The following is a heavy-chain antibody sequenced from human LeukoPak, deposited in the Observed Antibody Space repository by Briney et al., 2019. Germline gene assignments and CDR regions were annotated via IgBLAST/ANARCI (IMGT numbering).Heavy chain of an antibody. J-gene: IGHJ4*02. V-gene: IGHV3-21*01. CDR3: ARDLRRDGYNSLDY. CDR2: IISSSTYI. CDR1: GFTFSSSS. Sequence: GGSLRLSCAASGFTFSSSSMNWVRQAPGKGLEWVSSIISSSTYIYYADSVRGRFTTSRDNAKNSLHLQMSSLRAEDTAVYYCARDLRRDGYNSLDYWGQGTLVTVSS. D-gene: IGHD5-24*01.